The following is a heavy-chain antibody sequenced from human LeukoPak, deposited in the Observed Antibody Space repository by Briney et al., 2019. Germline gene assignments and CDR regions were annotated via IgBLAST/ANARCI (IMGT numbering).Heavy chain of an antibody. J-gene: IGHJ4*02. V-gene: IGHV3-30*18. D-gene: IGHD3-16*02. CDR2: ISYDGSNK. CDR1: GFTFSNYG. CDR3: AKVKDDGYLKNYLDY. Sequence: QTGGSLGLSCAASGFTFSNYGMHWVRQAPGKGLEWVAVISYDGSNKYYADSVKGRFTISRDKSKNTLYLQMNSLRAEDTAMYYCAKVKDDGYLKNYLDYWGQGTLVTVSS.